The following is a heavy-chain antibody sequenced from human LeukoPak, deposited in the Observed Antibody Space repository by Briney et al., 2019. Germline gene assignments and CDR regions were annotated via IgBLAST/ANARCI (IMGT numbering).Heavy chain of an antibody. D-gene: IGHD3-9*01. CDR2: FDPEDGET. Sequence: ASVKVSCKVSGYTLTELSMHWVRQAPGKGLEWMGGFDPEDGETIYAQKFQGRVTMTEDTSTDTAYMELSSLRSEDTAVYYCATLLRAFDWFRFDYWGQGTLVTVSS. J-gene: IGHJ4*02. CDR3: ATLLRAFDWFRFDY. CDR1: GYTLTELS. V-gene: IGHV1-24*01.